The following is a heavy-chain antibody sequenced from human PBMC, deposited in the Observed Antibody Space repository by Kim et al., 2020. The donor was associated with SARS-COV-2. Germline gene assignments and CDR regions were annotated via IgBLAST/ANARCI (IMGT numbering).Heavy chain of an antibody. CDR3: ANVATAYFDY. Sequence: SETLSLTCTVSGGSISSSSYYWGWIRQPPGKGLEWIGSIYYSGSTYYNPSLRSRVTISVDTSKNQFSLKLSSATAADTAVYYCANVATAYFDYWGQGTLVTVSS. J-gene: IGHJ4*02. CDR1: GGSISSSSYY. CDR2: IYYSGST. V-gene: IGHV4-39*01. D-gene: IGHD5-12*01.